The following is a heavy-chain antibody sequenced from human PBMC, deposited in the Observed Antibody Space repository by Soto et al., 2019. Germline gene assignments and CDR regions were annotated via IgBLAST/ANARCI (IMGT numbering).Heavy chain of an antibody. Sequence: QVQLVQSGAEVKKPGASVKVSCKVSGYTLTELSMHWVRQAPGKGLEWMGGFDPEDGETIYAQKFQGRVTMTEDTSTDPAYMELSSLRSEDTAVYYCATDRDSSAPPYSGYRGGFDYWGQGTLVTVSS. CDR3: ATDRDSSAPPYSGYRGGFDY. D-gene: IGHD5-12*01. CDR1: GYTLTELS. V-gene: IGHV1-24*01. J-gene: IGHJ4*02. CDR2: FDPEDGET.